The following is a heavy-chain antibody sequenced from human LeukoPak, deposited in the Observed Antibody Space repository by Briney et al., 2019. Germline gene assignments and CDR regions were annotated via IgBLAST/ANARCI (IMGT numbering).Heavy chain of an antibody. Sequence: GGSLRLSCAASGFTFSSYGMNWVRQAPGKGLEWVSYISSSSSTIYYADSVKGRFTISRDNAKNSLYLQMNSLRAEDTAVYYCARGRPGTTTHDAFDIWGQGTMVTVSS. V-gene: IGHV3-48*01. CDR1: GFTFSSYG. J-gene: IGHJ3*02. D-gene: IGHD1-1*01. CDR2: ISSSSSTI. CDR3: ARGRPGTTTHDAFDI.